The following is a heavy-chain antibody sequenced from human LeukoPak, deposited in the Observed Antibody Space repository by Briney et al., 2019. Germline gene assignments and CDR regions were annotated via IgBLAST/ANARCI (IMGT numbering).Heavy chain of an antibody. V-gene: IGHV1-69*04. Sequence: SVKVSCKASGGTFSSYAISWVRQAPGQGLEWMGRIIPIFGIPKYARKFQGRVTIIADTSTSTAYMELSSLRSEDTAVYYCATQDSSGYYGDHDYWGQGTLVTVSS. D-gene: IGHD3-22*01. J-gene: IGHJ4*02. CDR2: IIPIFGIP. CDR3: ATQDSSGYYGDHDY. CDR1: GGTFSSYA.